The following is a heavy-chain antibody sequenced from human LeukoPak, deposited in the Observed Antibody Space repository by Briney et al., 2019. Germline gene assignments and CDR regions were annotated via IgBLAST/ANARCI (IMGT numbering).Heavy chain of an antibody. J-gene: IGHJ4*02. V-gene: IGHV3-13*03. CDR2: IGTAGDT. CDR3: ARDGSSIGLDY. D-gene: IGHD1-26*01. CDR1: GFTFSSYD. Sequence: GGSLRLSCAACGFTFSSYDMHWVRQATGKGLEWVSAIGTAGDTYYPGSVKGQFTISRENAKNSLYLQMNSLRAEDTAVYYCARDGSSIGLDYWGQGTLVTVSS.